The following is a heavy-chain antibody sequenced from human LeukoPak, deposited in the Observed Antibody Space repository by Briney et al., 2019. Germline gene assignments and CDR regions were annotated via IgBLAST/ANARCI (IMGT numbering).Heavy chain of an antibody. CDR2: IYYSGST. D-gene: IGHD3-22*01. CDR3: ARHRYYYDSSGYYYQP. Sequence: PSETLSLTCTVSGGSIKNYYWSWIRQPPGKGLEWIGYIYYSGSTNCNPSLKSRVTISVDTSKNQFSLRLSSVTAADTAVYYCARHRYYYDSSGYYYQPWGQGTLVTVSS. J-gene: IGHJ5*02. V-gene: IGHV4-59*01. CDR1: GGSIKNYY.